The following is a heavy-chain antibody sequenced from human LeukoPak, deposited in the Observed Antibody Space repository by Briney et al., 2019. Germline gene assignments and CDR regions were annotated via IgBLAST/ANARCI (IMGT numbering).Heavy chain of an antibody. Sequence: SETLSLTCAVSGGSISSGGYSWSWIRQPPGKGLEWIGYIYHSGSTNYNPSLKSRVTISVDRSKNQFSLKLSSVTAADTAVYYCARGMDYYGSGSYYTSWFDPWGQGTLVTVSS. D-gene: IGHD3-10*01. CDR2: IYHSGST. CDR1: GGSISSGGYS. V-gene: IGHV4-30-2*01. J-gene: IGHJ5*02. CDR3: ARGMDYYGSGSYYTSWFDP.